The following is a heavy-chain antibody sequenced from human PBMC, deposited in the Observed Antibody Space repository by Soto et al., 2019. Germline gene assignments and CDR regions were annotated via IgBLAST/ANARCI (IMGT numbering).Heavy chain of an antibody. CDR1: GGSISSSSYY. J-gene: IGHJ4*02. CDR2: IYYSGST. Sequence: QLQLQESGPGLVKPSETLSLTCTVSGGSISSSSYYWGWIRQPPGKGLEWIGSIYYSGSTYYNPSLKSRVTISVDTSKNQFSLKLSSVTAADTAVYYCASGPDLTSIAVAGTDFDYWGQGTLVTVSS. CDR3: ASGPDLTSIAVAGTDFDY. D-gene: IGHD6-19*01. V-gene: IGHV4-39*01.